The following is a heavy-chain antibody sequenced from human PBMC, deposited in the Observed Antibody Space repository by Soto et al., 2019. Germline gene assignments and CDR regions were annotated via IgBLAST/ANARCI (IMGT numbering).Heavy chain of an antibody. D-gene: IGHD2-15*01. J-gene: IGHJ5*02. Sequence: PSETLSLTCIVSGVSISSGDYYWNWIRHPPGKGPEWLGYIYSYSGRTYHSPSLKGRLTISGDTSKNQFSLTLTSVTVADTAVYFCARGFRYPVGATPGWFDPWGQGTLVTVSS. CDR1: GVSISSGDYY. CDR3: ARGFRYPVGATPGWFDP. CDR2: IYSYSGRT. V-gene: IGHV4-30-4*01.